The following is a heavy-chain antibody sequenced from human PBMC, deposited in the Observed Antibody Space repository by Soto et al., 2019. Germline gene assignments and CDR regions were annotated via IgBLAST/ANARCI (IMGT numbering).Heavy chain of an antibody. CDR2: ISAYNGNT. CDR3: ARDLDLRPQSGWYEGAGIAVADTPFDY. CDR1: GYTFTSYG. J-gene: IGHJ4*02. D-gene: IGHD6-19*01. Sequence: GASVKVSCKASGYTFTSYGISWVRQAPGQGLEWMGWISAYNGNTNYAQKLQDRVTMTTDTSTSTAYMELRSLRSDDTAVYYCARDLDLRPQSGWYEGAGIAVADTPFDYWGQGTLVTVSS. V-gene: IGHV1-18*01.